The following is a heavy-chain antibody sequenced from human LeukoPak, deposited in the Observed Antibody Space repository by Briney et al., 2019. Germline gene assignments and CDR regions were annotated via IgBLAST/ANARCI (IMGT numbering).Heavy chain of an antibody. V-gene: IGHV3-33*06. Sequence: GGSLRLSCAASGFTFSSYGMHWVRQAPGKGLEWVAVIWYDGSNKYYADSVKGRFTISRDNSKNALYLQMNSLRAEDKAVYYCAKGRQQVDYWGQGTLVTVSS. D-gene: IGHD5-18*01. CDR3: AKGRQQVDY. J-gene: IGHJ4*02. CDR2: IWYDGSNK. CDR1: GFTFSSYG.